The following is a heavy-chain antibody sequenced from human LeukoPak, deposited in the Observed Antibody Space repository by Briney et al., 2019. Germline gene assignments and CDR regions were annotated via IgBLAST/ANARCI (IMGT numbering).Heavy chain of an antibody. CDR2: IYYSGNT. CDR1: GGSINSYY. J-gene: IGHJ4*02. V-gene: IGHV4-59*08. CDR3: ARHDSGYSYGLDY. Sequence: SETLSLTCTVSGGSINSYYWNWIRQSAGKGLEWIGYIYYSGNTNYNPSLKSRVTISVDTSKNQFSLKLSSVTAADTAVYYCARHDSGYSYGLDYWGQGTLVTVSS. D-gene: IGHD3-22*01.